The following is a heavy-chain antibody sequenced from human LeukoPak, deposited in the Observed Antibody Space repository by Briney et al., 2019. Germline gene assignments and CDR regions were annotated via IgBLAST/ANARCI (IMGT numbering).Heavy chain of an antibody. CDR2: ISSSSSTI. CDR3: AKDRCSNGVGCYYYYMDV. J-gene: IGHJ6*03. CDR1: GFTFSSYS. V-gene: IGHV3-48*01. D-gene: IGHD2-8*01. Sequence: GGSLRLSCAASGFTFSSYSMNWVRQAPGKGLEWVSYISSSSSTIYYADSVKGRFSISRDSSKNILYLQMNSLRAEDTAVYYCAKDRCSNGVGCYYYYMDVWGKGTTVTISS.